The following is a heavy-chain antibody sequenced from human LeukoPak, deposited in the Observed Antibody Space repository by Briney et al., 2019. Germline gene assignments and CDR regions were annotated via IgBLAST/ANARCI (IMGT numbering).Heavy chain of an antibody. CDR3: VRSDYYGSSGYYYGY. CDR1: GFTFSSYW. J-gene: IGHJ4*02. Sequence: GSLRLSCAASGFTFSSYWIHWVRQVPGKGLVWVSRISDDGRTTTYADSVKGRFTISRDNAENTVYMHMNSLRAEDTAVYYCVRSDYYGSSGYYYGYWGQGTLVTVSS. V-gene: IGHV3-74*01. CDR2: ISDDGRTT. D-gene: IGHD3-22*01.